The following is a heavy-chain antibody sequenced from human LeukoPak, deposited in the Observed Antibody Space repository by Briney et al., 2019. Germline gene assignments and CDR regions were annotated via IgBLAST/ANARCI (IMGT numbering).Heavy chain of an antibody. J-gene: IGHJ4*02. Sequence: PGGSLRLSCAASGFTFSSYAMSWVRQAPGKGLEWVSAISGSGGSTYYADSVKGRFTISRDNSKNTLYLQMNSLRAEDTAVYYCAKDGKYYDILTGHSYYFDYWGQGTLVTVSS. D-gene: IGHD3-9*01. CDR2: ISGSGGST. CDR1: GFTFSSYA. CDR3: AKDGKYYDILTGHSYYFDY. V-gene: IGHV3-23*01.